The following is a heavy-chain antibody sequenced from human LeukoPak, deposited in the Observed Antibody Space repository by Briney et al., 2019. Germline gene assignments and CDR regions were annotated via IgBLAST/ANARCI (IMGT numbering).Heavy chain of an antibody. CDR3: ARGRGLFAGLQLLWFGELRFDP. V-gene: IGHV4-34*01. J-gene: IGHJ5*02. D-gene: IGHD3-10*01. CDR1: GGSFSGYY. CDR2: INHSGST. Sequence: PSETLSLTCAVYGGSFSGYYWSWIRQPPGKGLEWIGEINHSGSTNYNPSLKSRVTISVDTSKNQFSLKLSSVTAADTAVYYCARGRGLFAGLQLLWFGELRFDPWGQGTLVTVSS.